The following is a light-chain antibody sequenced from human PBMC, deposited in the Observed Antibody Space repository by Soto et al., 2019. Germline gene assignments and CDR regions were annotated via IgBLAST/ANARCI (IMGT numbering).Light chain of an antibody. CDR2: WAS. Sequence: DIVMTQSPDSLAVSLGERATINCKSSQSVLYSSNNKNYLAWYQQKPGQPPKLLIYWASTRESGVPDRFSGSGSGTDFTLTISSLQAEDVAVDYCQQYYSTPFTFGPGTKVDSK. CDR1: QSVLYSSNNKNY. CDR3: QQYYSTPFT. J-gene: IGKJ3*01. V-gene: IGKV4-1*01.